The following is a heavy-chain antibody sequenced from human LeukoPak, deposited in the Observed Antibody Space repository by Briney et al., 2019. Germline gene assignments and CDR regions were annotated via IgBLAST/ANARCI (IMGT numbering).Heavy chain of an antibody. J-gene: IGHJ4*02. D-gene: IGHD3-10*01. V-gene: IGHV4-4*09. CDR1: GGSISTYY. CDR2: IYTSGST. CDR3: MRSRGRKVTPFDY. Sequence: SETLSLTCTVSGGSISTYYWSWIRQPPGKGLEWIGYIYTSGSTDYNPSLKSRVTISLDTSNNQFSLNLNSVTAADTAVYYCMRSRGRKVTPFDYWGQGILVTVSS.